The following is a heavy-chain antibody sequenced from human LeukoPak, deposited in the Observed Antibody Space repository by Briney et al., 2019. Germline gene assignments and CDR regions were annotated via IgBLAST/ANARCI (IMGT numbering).Heavy chain of an antibody. V-gene: IGHV4-59*08. CDR2: IYYSGGT. Sequence: SETLSLTCTVSGGSISSFYWIWIRQPPGRGLEWVGSIYYSGGTNSNPSLTSRVTLSVDASMTQFSLKLSSVTDADTAVYYCARMDPGAYVWGSYRYANYFDYWGQGTLVTVSS. CDR3: ARMDPGAYVWGSYRYANYFDY. D-gene: IGHD3-16*02. J-gene: IGHJ4*02. CDR1: GGSISSFY.